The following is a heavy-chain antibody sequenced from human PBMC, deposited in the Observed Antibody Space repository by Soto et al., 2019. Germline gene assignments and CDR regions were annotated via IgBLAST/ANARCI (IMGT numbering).Heavy chain of an antibody. V-gene: IGHV3-33*01. Sequence: PGGSLRLSCAASGFTFSSYGMHWVRQAPGKGLEWVAVIWYDGSNKYYADSVKGRFTISRDNSKNTLYLQMNSLRAEDTAVYYCARQYDILTGYYQRAYFDYWGQGTLVTVSS. CDR3: ARQYDILTGYYQRAYFDY. J-gene: IGHJ4*02. D-gene: IGHD3-9*01. CDR2: IWYDGSNK. CDR1: GFTFSSYG.